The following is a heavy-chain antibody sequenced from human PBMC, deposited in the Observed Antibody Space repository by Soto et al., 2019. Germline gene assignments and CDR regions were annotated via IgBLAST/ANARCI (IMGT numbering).Heavy chain of an antibody. J-gene: IGHJ4*02. Sequence: VQLVESGGDLVQPGGSLRLSCAASGFAFSRFPMHWVHQAPGKGLVWVSRIDPDGSDTTYADSVKGRFTISRDNAKNIVYLQMSSLRAEDTALYYCATMAGTYPYWGQGTLVTVSS. CDR1: GFAFSRFP. CDR2: IDPDGSDT. D-gene: IGHD1-26*01. V-gene: IGHV3-74*01. CDR3: ATMAGTYPY.